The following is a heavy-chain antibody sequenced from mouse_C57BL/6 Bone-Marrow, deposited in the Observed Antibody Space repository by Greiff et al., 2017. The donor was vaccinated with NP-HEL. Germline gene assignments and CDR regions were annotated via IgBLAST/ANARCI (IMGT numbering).Heavy chain of an antibody. V-gene: IGHV1-81*01. CDR3: ARSRAYYSNYDYAMDY. D-gene: IGHD2-5*01. CDR2: IYPRSGNT. Sequence: VQLQQSGAELARPGASVKLSCKASGYTFTGYGISWVKQSTGQGLEWIGEIYPRSGNTYYNEKFKGKATLTADKSSSTAYMELRSLTSEDSAVYFYARSRAYYSNYDYAMDYWGQGTSVTVSS. J-gene: IGHJ4*01. CDR1: GYTFTGYG.